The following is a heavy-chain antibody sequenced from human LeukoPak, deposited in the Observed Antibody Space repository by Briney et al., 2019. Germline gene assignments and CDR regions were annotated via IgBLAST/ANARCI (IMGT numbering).Heavy chain of an antibody. CDR2: IRYDGSNK. CDR3: AKDWTSGITIFGVVVSGAFDI. Sequence: SGGSLRLSCAASGFTFSSYGMHWVRQAPGKGLEWVAFIRYDGSNKYYADSVKGRFTISRDNSKNTLYLQMNSLRAEDTAVYYCAKDWTSGITIFGVVVSGAFDIWGQGTMVTVSS. D-gene: IGHD3-3*01. V-gene: IGHV3-30*02. CDR1: GFTFSSYG. J-gene: IGHJ3*02.